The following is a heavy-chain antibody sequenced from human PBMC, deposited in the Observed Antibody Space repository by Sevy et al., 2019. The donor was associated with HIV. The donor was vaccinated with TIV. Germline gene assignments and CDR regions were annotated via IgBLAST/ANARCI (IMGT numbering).Heavy chain of an antibody. CDR1: GFTFGTYA. CDR3: ARGEYFGELGNWFDP. CDR2: ISGSATFI. D-gene: IGHD3-10*01. J-gene: IGHJ5*02. Sequence: GGSLRLSCAASGFTFGTYAMSWVRQAPGKGLEWVSYISGSATFIHYADSLQGRFTISRDNAKNSLYLQMNSLRAEDTAVYYCARGEYFGELGNWFDPWGQGTLVTVSS. V-gene: IGHV3-11*01.